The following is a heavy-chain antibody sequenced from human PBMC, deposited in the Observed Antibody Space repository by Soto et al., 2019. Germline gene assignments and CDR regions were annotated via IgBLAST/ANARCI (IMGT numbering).Heavy chain of an antibody. D-gene: IGHD2-21*01. Sequence: QVQLVESGGGVVQPGKSLRLSCATSGFTFRFYDMHWVRQAPGKGLEWLAVISGDGNNKDYGGSVKGRITISRDKSKNALFLQMNSLRDEDSSVYYCAKDAYTPIRTTAHGSGGGEHWGRGTLVSVSS. V-gene: IGHV3-30*18. CDR3: AKDAYTPIRTTAHGSGGGEH. CDR1: GFTFRFYD. J-gene: IGHJ4*02. CDR2: ISGDGNNK.